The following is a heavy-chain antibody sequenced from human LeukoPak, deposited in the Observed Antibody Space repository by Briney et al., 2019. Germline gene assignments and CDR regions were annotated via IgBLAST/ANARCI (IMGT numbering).Heavy chain of an antibody. D-gene: IGHD2-2*02. Sequence: GRSLRLSCAASGFPFNNYWMSWVRQAPGKGLEWVANINQDGSETYYVDSVKGRFTISRDNAKNSLYLQMNSLGAEDTALYHCARDAHCSSTSCDKPLWYFDLWGRGTLVTVSS. V-gene: IGHV3-7*01. CDR3: ARDAHCSSTSCDKPLWYFDL. CDR1: GFPFNNYW. J-gene: IGHJ2*01. CDR2: INQDGSET.